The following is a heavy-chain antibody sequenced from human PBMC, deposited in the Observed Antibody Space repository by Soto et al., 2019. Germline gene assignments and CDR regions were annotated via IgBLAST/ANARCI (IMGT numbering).Heavy chain of an antibody. CDR1: GYTFTSYY. CDR2: INPSGGST. V-gene: IGHV1-46*03. CDR3: ARDVYCGGDCYSNWFDP. Sequence: AAVKVSCKACGYTFTSYYMHWVRQAPGQGLEWMGIINPSGGSTSYAQKFQGRVTMTRDTSTSTVYMELSSLRSEDTAVYYCARDVYCGGDCYSNWFDPWGQGTLVTVSS. J-gene: IGHJ5*02. D-gene: IGHD2-21*02.